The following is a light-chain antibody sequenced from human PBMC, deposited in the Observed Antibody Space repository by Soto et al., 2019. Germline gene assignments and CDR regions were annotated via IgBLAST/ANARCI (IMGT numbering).Light chain of an antibody. Sequence: ETVLTQSTGTLSLSPGERATLSCRASKSISSGYLAWYQQRPGQAPRLLISGASNRATGIPDRFSGSGSGTDFTLTISRLEPEDFSVYYCQQYGGSPLVTFGGGTKVEIK. CDR2: GAS. J-gene: IGKJ4*01. CDR3: QQYGGSPLVT. CDR1: KSISSGY. V-gene: IGKV3-20*01.